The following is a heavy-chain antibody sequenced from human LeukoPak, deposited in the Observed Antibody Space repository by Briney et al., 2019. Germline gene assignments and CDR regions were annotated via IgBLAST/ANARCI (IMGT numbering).Heavy chain of an antibody. J-gene: IGHJ6*03. V-gene: IGHV4-34*01. CDR1: GGSFSGYY. CDR2: INHSGST. Sequence: SETLSLTCAVYGGSFSGYYWSWIRQPPGKGLEWIGEINHSGSTNYNPSLKSRVTISVDTSKNQFSLKLSSVTAADAAVYYTTTSSGQGHYYYYMDVWGKGTTATVSS. D-gene: IGHD6-19*01. CDR3: TTSSGQGHYYYYMDV.